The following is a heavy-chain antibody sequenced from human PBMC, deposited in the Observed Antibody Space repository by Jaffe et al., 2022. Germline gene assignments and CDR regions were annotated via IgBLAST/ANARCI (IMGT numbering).Heavy chain of an antibody. Sequence: EVQLVESGGGLVQPGGSLRLSCAASGFTVSSNYMSWVRQAPGKGLEWVSVIYSGGSTYYADSVKGRFTISRDNSKNTLYLQMNSLRAEDTAVYYCARDGSPGIAVANNYFDYWGQGTLVTVSS. CDR2: IYSGGST. J-gene: IGHJ4*02. D-gene: IGHD6-19*01. CDR3: ARDGSPGIAVANNYFDY. V-gene: IGHV3-66*02. CDR1: GFTVSSNY.